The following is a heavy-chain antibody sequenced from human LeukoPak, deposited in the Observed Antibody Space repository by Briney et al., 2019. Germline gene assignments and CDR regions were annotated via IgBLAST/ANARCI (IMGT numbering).Heavy chain of an antibody. J-gene: IGHJ4*02. CDR3: ARDRSASYYGSGFFDY. Sequence: PGGSLRLSCAASGFSFSDYYMSWIRQAPGKRLEWVSYISSSSTTIYYADSVKGRFTISRDNAKNSLYLQMNSLRAEDTAVYYCARDRSASYYGSGFFDYWGQGTLVTVSS. CDR1: GFSFSDYY. V-gene: IGHV3-11*01. D-gene: IGHD3-10*01. CDR2: ISSSSTTI.